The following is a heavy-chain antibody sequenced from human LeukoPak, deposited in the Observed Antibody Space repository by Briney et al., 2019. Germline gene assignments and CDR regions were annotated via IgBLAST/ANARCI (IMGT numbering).Heavy chain of an antibody. CDR3: ARSVEGYCRGGSCYSYSYYMDV. D-gene: IGHD2-15*01. V-gene: IGHV4-39*07. CDR2: MYYSGST. CDR1: GGSITSTNYY. J-gene: IGHJ6*03. Sequence: SETLSLTCTVSGGSITSTNYYWGWVRQPPGKGLEWIGSMYYSGSTNYNPSLKSRVTISVDTSKNQFSLKLSSVTAADTAVYYCARSVEGYCRGGSCYSYSYYMDVWGKGTTVTVSS.